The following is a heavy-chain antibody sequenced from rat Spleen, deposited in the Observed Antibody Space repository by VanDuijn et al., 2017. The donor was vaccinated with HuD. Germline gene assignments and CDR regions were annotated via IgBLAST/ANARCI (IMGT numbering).Heavy chain of an antibody. D-gene: IGHD1-11*01. CDR2: ILSGGST. CDR1: GFSLTSNG. Sequence: QVQLKESGPGLVQPSQTLSLTCTVSGFSLTSNGVSWVRQPPGKGLEWIAAILSGGSTYYNSALKSRLSISRDTSKSQVFLKMNSLQTEDTAIYFCTRPNYGGYGVWGPGTMVTVSS. J-gene: IGHJ1*01. CDR3: TRPNYGGYGV. V-gene: IGHV2S12*01.